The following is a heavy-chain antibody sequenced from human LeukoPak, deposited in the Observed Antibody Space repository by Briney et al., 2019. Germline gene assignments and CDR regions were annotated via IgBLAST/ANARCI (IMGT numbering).Heavy chain of an antibody. V-gene: IGHV4-30-4*01. Sequence: SETLSLTCSVSGGSISRGDYYWSWIRQPPGKGLEWIGYIYYSGSTYYNPSLKSRLTISVDTSKNQFSLKLSSVTAADTAVYYCARGGAPDAFDIWGQGTMVTVPS. CDR2: IYYSGST. CDR1: GGSISRGDYY. D-gene: IGHD1-26*01. CDR3: ARGGAPDAFDI. J-gene: IGHJ3*02.